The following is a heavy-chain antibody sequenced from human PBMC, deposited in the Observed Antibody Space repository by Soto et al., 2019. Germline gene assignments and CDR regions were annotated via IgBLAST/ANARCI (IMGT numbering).Heavy chain of an antibody. J-gene: IGHJ6*02. Sequence: GESLKISCKGSGYSFTSYWIGWVRQMPGKGLEWMGIIYPGDSDTRYSPSFQGQVTISADKSISTAYLQWSSLKASDTTMYHCARRGYSYGGFYYYGMDVWGQGTTVTVSS. CDR1: GYSFTSYW. CDR2: IYPGDSDT. V-gene: IGHV5-51*01. CDR3: ARRGYSYGGFYYYGMDV. D-gene: IGHD5-18*01.